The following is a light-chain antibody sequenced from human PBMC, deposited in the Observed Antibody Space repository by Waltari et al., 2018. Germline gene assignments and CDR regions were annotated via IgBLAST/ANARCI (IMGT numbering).Light chain of an antibody. V-gene: IGKV3-20*01. Sequence: IMLTQSPGTLPLSPGERATLSCRASPSISRYLAWYQQKPGQAPRLLIYGASTRATAIPDRFSGSGSGTDFSLTISGLEPEDSAVYYCQHHFRLPATFGQGTKVEIK. CDR2: GAS. CDR1: PSISRY. J-gene: IGKJ1*01. CDR3: QHHFRLPAT.